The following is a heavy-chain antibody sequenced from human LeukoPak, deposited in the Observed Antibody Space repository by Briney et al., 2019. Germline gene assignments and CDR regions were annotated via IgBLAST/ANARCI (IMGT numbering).Heavy chain of an antibody. CDR3: AKELNCGGDCYPLDY. D-gene: IGHD2-21*02. V-gene: IGHV4-4*07. CDR2: IYTSGST. Sequence: SETLSLTCTVSGGSISSYYWSWIRQPAGKGLEWIGRIYTSGSTNYNPSLKSRVTMSVDTSKNQFSLKLSSVTAADTAVYYCAKELNCGGDCYPLDYWGQGTLVTVSS. CDR1: GGSISSYY. J-gene: IGHJ4*02.